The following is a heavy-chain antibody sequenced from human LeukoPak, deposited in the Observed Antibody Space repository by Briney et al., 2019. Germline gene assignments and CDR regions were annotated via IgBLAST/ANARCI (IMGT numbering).Heavy chain of an antibody. Sequence: ASVKVSCKASGYTFTGYYMHRVRQAPGQGLEWMGWINPNSGGTSYAQKFQGRVTMTRDMSTSTVYMELSSLRSEDAAVYYCARGNGRYDILTGYYYNWFDPWGQGTLVTVSS. J-gene: IGHJ5*02. CDR2: INPNSGGT. V-gene: IGHV1-2*02. CDR1: GYTFTGYY. CDR3: ARGNGRYDILTGYYYNWFDP. D-gene: IGHD3-9*01.